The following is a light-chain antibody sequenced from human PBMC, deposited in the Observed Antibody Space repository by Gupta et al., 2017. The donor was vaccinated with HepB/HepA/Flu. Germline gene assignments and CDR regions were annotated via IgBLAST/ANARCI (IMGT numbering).Light chain of an antibody. CDR3: GADHGSGSNFVV. CDR2: VGTGGIVG. Sequence: QPVLTQPPSASASLAASVTLTCTLSSGTSNYKVDWYQQRPGKGPRFVMRVGTGGIVGSKGDGIPDRFSVLGSGLNRYLTIKNIQEEDESDYHCGADHGSGSNFVVFGGGTKLTVL. J-gene: IGLJ2*01. CDR1: SGTSNYK. V-gene: IGLV9-49*01.